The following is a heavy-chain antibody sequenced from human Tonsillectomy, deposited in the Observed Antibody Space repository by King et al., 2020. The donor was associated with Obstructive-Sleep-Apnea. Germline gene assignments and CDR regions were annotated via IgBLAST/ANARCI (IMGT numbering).Heavy chain of an antibody. V-gene: IGHV4-38-2*02. CDR3: ARDLISGGATLFDY. CDR1: GYSISSGYY. Sequence: VQLQESGPGLVKPSETLSLTCTVSGYSISSGYYWGWIRQPPGKGLEWIGSIYHSGSTYYNPSLKSRVTISVDTSKNQFSLKLSSVTAADTAVYYCARDLISGGATLFDYWGQGTLVTVSS. J-gene: IGHJ4*02. D-gene: IGHD1-26*01. CDR2: IYHSGST.